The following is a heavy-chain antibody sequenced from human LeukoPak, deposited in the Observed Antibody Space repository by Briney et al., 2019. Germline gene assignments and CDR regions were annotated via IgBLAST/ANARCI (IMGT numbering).Heavy chain of an antibody. J-gene: IGHJ4*02. CDR3: ARAASGSWNHYFDY. V-gene: IGHV3-48*01. CDR2: ISTSGSTI. D-gene: IGHD3-10*01. CDR1: GFTFSSYT. Sequence: GGSLRLSCAASGFTFSSYTLNWVRQAPGKGLEWVSYISTSGSTIYYADSVKGRFTVSRDNAKNSLYLQMKSLRAEDTAVYYCARAASGSWNHYFDYWGQGSLVTLSS.